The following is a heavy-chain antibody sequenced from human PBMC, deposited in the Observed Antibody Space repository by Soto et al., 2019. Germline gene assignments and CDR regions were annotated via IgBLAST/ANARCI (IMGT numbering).Heavy chain of an antibody. J-gene: IGHJ4*02. CDR2: IGPFFTTA. Sequence: QVQLVQSGAEVKKPGSSVRVSCKASGGTFNSYAINWVRQAPGQGLEWMGGIGPFFTTANYAQKFQGRVTITADESTSTAHMELSRLRSEDTAVYYRARGGYSSSHRFDYWGQGTLVTVSS. D-gene: IGHD6-6*01. CDR1: GGTFNSYA. V-gene: IGHV1-69*01. CDR3: ARGGYSSSHRFDY.